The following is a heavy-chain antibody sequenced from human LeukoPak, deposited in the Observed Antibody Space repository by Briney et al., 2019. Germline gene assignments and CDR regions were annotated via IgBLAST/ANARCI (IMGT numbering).Heavy chain of an antibody. CDR1: GFTVSSNY. Sequence: PGGSLRLSCAASGFTVSSNYMSWVRQAPGKGLEWVSVIYSGGSTYYADSVKGRFTISRDNSKNTLYLQMNSLRAEDTAVYYCARDHIVVVPAALPEAFDIWGQGTMVTVSS. J-gene: IGHJ3*02. V-gene: IGHV3-53*01. D-gene: IGHD2-2*01. CDR2: IYSGGST. CDR3: ARDHIVVVPAALPEAFDI.